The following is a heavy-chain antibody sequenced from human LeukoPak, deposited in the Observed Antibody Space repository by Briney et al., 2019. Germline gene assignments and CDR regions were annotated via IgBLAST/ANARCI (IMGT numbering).Heavy chain of an antibody. J-gene: IGHJ4*02. CDR2: ISTTGGTT. CDR1: GLTFSSYG. D-gene: IGHD3-22*01. Sequence: PGGSLRLSCAASGLTFSSYGMSWVPQAPGRGLEWVSAISTTGGTTYYADSVRGRFTISRDNSRNTLYLQMHSLRAEDTAVYYCATDRGYSSFDYWGQGTLVTVSS. CDR3: ATDRGYSSFDY. V-gene: IGHV3-23*01.